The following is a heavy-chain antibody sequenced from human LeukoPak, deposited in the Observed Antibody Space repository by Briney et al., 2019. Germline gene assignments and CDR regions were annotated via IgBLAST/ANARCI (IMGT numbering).Heavy chain of an antibody. J-gene: IGHJ4*02. CDR3: ARGSSGSLPFDY. CDR1: GGSISGYC. CDR2: IYSSGST. V-gene: IGHV4-4*07. D-gene: IGHD3-22*01. Sequence: SETLSLTCTVSGGSISGYCWSWIRLPAGKGLEWIGRIYSSGSTNYHPSLQSRVTMSVDTSKNQFSLKLSSVTAADTAMYYCARGSSGSLPFDYWGQGTLVTVSS.